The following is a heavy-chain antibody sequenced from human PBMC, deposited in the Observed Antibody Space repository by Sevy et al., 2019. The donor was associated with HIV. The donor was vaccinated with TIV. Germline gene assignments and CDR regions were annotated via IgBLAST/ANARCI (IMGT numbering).Heavy chain of an antibody. CDR1: GFTFSGSA. CDR2: IRSKANSYAT. D-gene: IGHD3-9*01. J-gene: IGHJ4*02. Sequence: GGSLRLSCAASGFTFSGSAMHWVRQASGKGLEWVGRIRSKANSYATAYAASVKGRFTISRDDSKNTAYLQMNSLKTEETAVYYCTRRGYDILTGYSYLEEDYWGQGTLVTVSS. V-gene: IGHV3-73*01. CDR3: TRRGYDILTGYSYLEEDY.